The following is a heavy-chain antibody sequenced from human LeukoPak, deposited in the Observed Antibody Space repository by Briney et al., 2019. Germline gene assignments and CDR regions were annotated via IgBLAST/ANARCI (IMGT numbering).Heavy chain of an antibody. Sequence: GSLRLSCAASGFTFSSYGMHWVRQAPGKGLEWVAFIRYDGSNKYYADSVKGRFTISRDNSKNTLYLQMNSLRAEDTAVYYCAKAARGAVAGYYWGQGTLVTVSS. CDR1: GFTFSSYG. V-gene: IGHV3-30*02. CDR3: AKAARGAVAGYY. J-gene: IGHJ4*02. CDR2: IRYDGSNK. D-gene: IGHD6-19*01.